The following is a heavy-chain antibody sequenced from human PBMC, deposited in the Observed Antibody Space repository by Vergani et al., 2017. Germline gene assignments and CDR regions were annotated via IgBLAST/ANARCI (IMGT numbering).Heavy chain of an antibody. CDR1: GGSISSYY. CDR3: ARGARSSITHSFDI. CDR2: IYYSGST. D-gene: IGHD3-10*01. V-gene: IGHV4-59*01. J-gene: IGHJ3*02. Sequence: QVQLQESGPGLVKPSETLSLTCTVSGGSISSYYWSWIRQPRGKGLEWIGYIYYSGSTNYNPSLKSRVTISVDTSKNQFSLKLSSVTAADTDVYYCARGARSSITHSFDIWGQGTMVTVSA.